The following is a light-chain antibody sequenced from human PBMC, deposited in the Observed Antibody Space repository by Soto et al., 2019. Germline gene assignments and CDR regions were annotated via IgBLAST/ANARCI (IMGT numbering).Light chain of an antibody. CDR2: GAS. CDR1: QSVSNNY. Sequence: EIVLTQSPGTLSLSPGERATLSCGASQSVSNNYLAWYQQKPGQAPRLLIYGASNRATGIPDRFSGSGSGTDFTFTISRLEPEDFAVYYCQQYGSSGTFGQGTKVDIK. J-gene: IGKJ1*01. V-gene: IGKV3-20*01. CDR3: QQYGSSGT.